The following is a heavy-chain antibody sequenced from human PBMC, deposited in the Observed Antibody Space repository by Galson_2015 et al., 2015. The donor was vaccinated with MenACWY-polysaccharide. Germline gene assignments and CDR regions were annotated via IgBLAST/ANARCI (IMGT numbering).Heavy chain of an antibody. D-gene: IGHD2-21*02. J-gene: IGHJ4*02. Sequence: SLRLSCAASGFTFSSYAMSWVRQAPGKGLEWVSAISGSGGSSYYADSVKGRFTISRDNSKNTLYLQMNSLRAEDTAVYYCAKAGGKGGDRAPGAWGQGTLVTVSS. CDR2: ISGSGGSS. CDR3: AKAGGKGGDRAPGA. CDR1: GFTFSSYA. V-gene: IGHV3-23*01.